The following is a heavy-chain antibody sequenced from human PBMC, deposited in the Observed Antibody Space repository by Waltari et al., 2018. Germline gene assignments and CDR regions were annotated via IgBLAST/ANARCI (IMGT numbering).Heavy chain of an antibody. D-gene: IGHD2-8*02. J-gene: IGHJ6*02. CDR2: ISSDGSRK. CDR3: ASCTGGNCYYHGFDV. CDR1: GFTFSSSG. Sequence: QVQLVESGGGVVQPGRSLRLSCAASGFTFSSSGLHWVRQTPGRGLEWVAVISSDGSRKSYADSVKGRFSISRDNSKNSLSLEMNSLRPEDTAVYYCASCTGGNCYYHGFDVWGQGTTVTVSS. V-gene: IGHV3-30*03.